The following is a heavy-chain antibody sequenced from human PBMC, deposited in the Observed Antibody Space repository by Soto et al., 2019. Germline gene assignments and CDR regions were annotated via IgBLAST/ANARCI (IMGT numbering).Heavy chain of an antibody. CDR3: TTLGDDYGDYRGQYYFDY. Sequence: GGSLRLSCAASGFTFSNAWMSWVRQAPGKGLEWVGRIKSKTDGGTTDYAAPVKGRFTISRDDLKNTLYLQMNSLKTEDTAVYYCTTLGDDYGDYRGQYYFDYWGQGTLVTVSS. CDR2: IKSKTDGGTT. J-gene: IGHJ4*02. CDR1: GFTFSNAW. V-gene: IGHV3-15*01. D-gene: IGHD4-17*01.